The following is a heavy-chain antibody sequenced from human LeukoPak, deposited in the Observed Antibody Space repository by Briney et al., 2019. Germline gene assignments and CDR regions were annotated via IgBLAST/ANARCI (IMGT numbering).Heavy chain of an antibody. Sequence: GGSLRLSCAASGFTFSSYVMSWVRQAPGKGLEWVSAISGSGGSTYYADSVEGRFTISRDNSKNTLYLQMNSLRAEDTAVYYCAKGVSGYDFPYYFDYWGQGTLVTVSS. D-gene: IGHD5-12*01. CDR3: AKGVSGYDFPYYFDY. V-gene: IGHV3-23*01. CDR2: ISGSGGST. J-gene: IGHJ4*02. CDR1: GFTFSSYV.